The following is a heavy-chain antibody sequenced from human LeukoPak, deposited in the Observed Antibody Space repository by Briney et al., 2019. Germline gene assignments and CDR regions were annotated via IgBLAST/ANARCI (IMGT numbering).Heavy chain of an antibody. V-gene: IGHV1-8*01. Sequence: ASVKVSCKASGYTFTSYDINWVRQATGQGLEWMGWMNPNSGNTGYAQKFQGRVTMTRNTSISTAYMELSSLRSEDTAVYHCARGAGYCSSTSCPNYYYGMDVWGQGTTVTVSS. CDR3: ARGAGYCSSTSCPNYYYGMDV. J-gene: IGHJ6*02. CDR1: GYTFTSYD. CDR2: MNPNSGNT. D-gene: IGHD2-2*01.